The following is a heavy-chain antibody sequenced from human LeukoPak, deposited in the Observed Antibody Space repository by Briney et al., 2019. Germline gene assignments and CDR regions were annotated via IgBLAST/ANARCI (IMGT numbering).Heavy chain of an antibody. Sequence: GRSLRLSCAASGFTFSSYWMHWVRQAPGKGLVWVSRINSDGSSTSYADSVKGRFTISRDNAKNTLYLQMNSLRAEDTAVYYCAREGGYSSGWTEGYFDYWGQGTLVTVSS. V-gene: IGHV3-74*01. D-gene: IGHD6-19*01. J-gene: IGHJ4*02. CDR2: INSDGSST. CDR3: AREGGYSSGWTEGYFDY. CDR1: GFTFSSYW.